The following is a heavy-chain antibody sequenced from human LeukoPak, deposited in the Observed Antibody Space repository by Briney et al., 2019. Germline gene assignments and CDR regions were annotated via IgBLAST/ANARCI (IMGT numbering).Heavy chain of an antibody. CDR2: ISSSSSYI. CDR1: GFTFSSYS. CDR3: AKDDDWGRYKH. D-gene: IGHD3-16*01. J-gene: IGHJ1*01. V-gene: IGHV3-21*04. Sequence: GGSLRLSCAASGFTFSSYSMNWVRQAPGKGLEWVSSISSSSSYIYYADSVKGRFTISRDNAKNSLYLQMNSLRAEDTAVYYCAKDDDWGRYKHWGQGTLVTVSS.